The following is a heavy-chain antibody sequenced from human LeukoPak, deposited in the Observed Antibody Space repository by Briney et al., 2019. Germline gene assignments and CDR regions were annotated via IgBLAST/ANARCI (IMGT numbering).Heavy chain of an antibody. J-gene: IGHJ3*02. CDR1: GFSFSSYT. CDR3: AKDLLRYFDWASAFDI. V-gene: IGHV3-30*18. D-gene: IGHD3-9*01. Sequence: GGSLRLSCAASGFSFSSYTMHWVRQAPGKGLEWVAVISYDGSNKYYADSVKGRFTISRDNSKNTLYLQMNSLRAEDTAVYYCAKDLLRYFDWASAFDIWGQGTMVTVSS. CDR2: ISYDGSNK.